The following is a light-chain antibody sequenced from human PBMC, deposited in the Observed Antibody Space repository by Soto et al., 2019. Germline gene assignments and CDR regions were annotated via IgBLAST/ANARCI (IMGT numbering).Light chain of an antibody. CDR2: GAF. CDR3: QQYGSSPLFA. CDR1: RSVSSN. V-gene: IGKV3-20*01. Sequence: EIVMTQSPATLSVSPGERATLSCRASRSVSSNLAWYQQKPGQAPRLLIYGAFSRATGIPDRFSGSGSGTDFTLTISSLEPEDFAVYYCQQYGSSPLFAFGPGTEVDLK. J-gene: IGKJ3*01.